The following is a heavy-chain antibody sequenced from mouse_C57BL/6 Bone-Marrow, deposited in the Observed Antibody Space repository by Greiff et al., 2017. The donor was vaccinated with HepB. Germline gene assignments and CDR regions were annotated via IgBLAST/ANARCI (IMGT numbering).Heavy chain of an antibody. D-gene: IGHD2-4*01. CDR3: AREGGLPFAY. Sequence: EVQRVESGGGLVKPGGSLKLSCAASGFTFSSYAMSWVRQTPEKRLEWVATISDGGSYTYYPDNVKGRFTISRDNAKNNLYLQMSHLKSEDTAMYYCAREGGLPFAYWGQGTLVTVSA. CDR2: ISDGGSYT. V-gene: IGHV5-4*01. CDR1: GFTFSSYA. J-gene: IGHJ3*01.